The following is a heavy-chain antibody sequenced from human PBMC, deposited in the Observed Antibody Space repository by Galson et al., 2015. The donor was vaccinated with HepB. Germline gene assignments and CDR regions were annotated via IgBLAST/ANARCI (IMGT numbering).Heavy chain of an antibody. J-gene: IGHJ4*02. CDR3: ATRYYDS. CDR1: GDSVSSNSAA. V-gene: IGHV6-1*01. CDR2: TYYRSKWYN. Sequence: CAISGDSVSSNSAAWNWIRQSSSRGLEWLGRTYYRSKWYNEYAVSVKSRIDINPDTSKNQSSLRLDSVTPEDTAIYYCATRYYDSWGQGTLVTVSS.